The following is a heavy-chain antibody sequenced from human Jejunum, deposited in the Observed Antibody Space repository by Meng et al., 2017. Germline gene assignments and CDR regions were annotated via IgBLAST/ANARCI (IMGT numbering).Heavy chain of an antibody. D-gene: IGHD2-15*01. J-gene: IGHJ4*02. CDR2: ISSDGSHQ. V-gene: IGHV3-30*18. Sequence: QVQLWESGGRVVQPGRSLRLSFAYSGFTFSSYNRHWVGQAPDKGLEWVALISSDGSHQYYADSVKGRFTISRDNSKSTLYLQMSSLRPDDTAVYYCAQEGLSGGGLDYWGQGTLVTVSS. CDR1: GFTFSSYN. CDR3: AQEGLSGGGLDY.